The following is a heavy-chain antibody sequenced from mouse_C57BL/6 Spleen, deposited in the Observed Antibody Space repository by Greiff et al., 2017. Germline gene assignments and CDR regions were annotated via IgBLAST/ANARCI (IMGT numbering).Heavy chain of an antibody. D-gene: IGHD4-1*01. J-gene: IGHJ2*01. V-gene: IGHV6-3*01. Sequence: EVKVEESGGGLVQPGGSMKLSCVASGFTFSNYWMNWVRQSPEKGLEWVAQIRLKSDNYATHYAESVKGRFTISRDDSKSSVYLQMNNLRAEDTGIYYCTGGNWDEDYWGQGTTLTVSS. CDR2: IRLKSDNYAT. CDR1: GFTFSNYW. CDR3: TGGNWDEDY.